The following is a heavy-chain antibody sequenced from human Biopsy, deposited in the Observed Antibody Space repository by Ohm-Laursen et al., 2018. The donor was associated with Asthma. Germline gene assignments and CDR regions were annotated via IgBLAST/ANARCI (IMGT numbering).Heavy chain of an antibody. Sequence: ASVKVSCKASGYNFISFAIHWVRQAPGQRLEWMGWVNTGNGDTKYSQKFQGRVTITRDTSASTAYMELRSLRSEDTATYYCARTFYDFLTGQVKDVFGVWGQGTMVTVSS. CDR1: GYNFISFA. D-gene: IGHD3-9*01. V-gene: IGHV1-3*04. CDR2: VNTGNGDT. J-gene: IGHJ3*01. CDR3: ARTFYDFLTGQVKDVFGV.